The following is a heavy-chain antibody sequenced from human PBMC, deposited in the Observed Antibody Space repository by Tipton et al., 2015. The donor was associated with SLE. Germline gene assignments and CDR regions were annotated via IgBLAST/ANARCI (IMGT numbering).Heavy chain of an antibody. CDR2: IKQDGSEI. V-gene: IGHV3-7*01. Sequence: SLRLSCTASGFTFSNYWMTWVRQAPGKGLEWVANIKQDGSEIYYVDSVKGRFTIPRDNAMNSLSLQMNSLRAEDTAVYYCARVTFDGPFDIWGQGTMVTVSS. D-gene: IGHD3-9*01. CDR3: ARVTFDGPFDI. CDR1: GFTFSNYW. J-gene: IGHJ3*02.